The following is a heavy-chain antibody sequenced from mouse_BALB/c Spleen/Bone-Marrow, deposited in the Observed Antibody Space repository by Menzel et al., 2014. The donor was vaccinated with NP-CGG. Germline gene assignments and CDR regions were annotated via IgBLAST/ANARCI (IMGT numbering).Heavy chain of an antibody. CDR2: IYPGDGDT. CDR3: AFGNYVFDY. J-gene: IGHJ2*01. Sequence: QVQLQQSGAELVRPGSSVKISCKASGYAFSSYWMNWVKQRPGQGLEWIGQIYPGDGDTNYSGKFKGKATLTADESSSPASMHLSSLTSEFSAIYFCAFGNYVFDYWGQGPPLTVSS. CDR1: GYAFSSYW. D-gene: IGHD2-1*01. V-gene: IGHV1-80*01.